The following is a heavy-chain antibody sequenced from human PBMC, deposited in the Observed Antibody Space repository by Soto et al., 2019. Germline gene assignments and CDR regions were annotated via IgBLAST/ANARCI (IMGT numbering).Heavy chain of an antibody. CDR1: GFNVIGNY. CDR2: IDSGGST. Sequence: EVQLVATGGGLIQPGGSLRLSCAASGFNVIGNYMSWVRQVPGKGLEWVSVIDSGGSTYYADSVKGRFTISRDNSKNTLYLQMNSLRAEDTAVYYCARRGAEAGRAILDYWGQGTLVTVSS. D-gene: IGHD6-19*01. J-gene: IGHJ4*02. CDR3: ARRGAEAGRAILDY. V-gene: IGHV3-53*02.